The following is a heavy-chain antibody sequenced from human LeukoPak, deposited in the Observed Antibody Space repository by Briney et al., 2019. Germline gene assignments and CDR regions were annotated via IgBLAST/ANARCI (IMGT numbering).Heavy chain of an antibody. Sequence: ASVKVSCKASGGTFSSYAISWVRQAPGQGLEWMGGIIPIFGTANYAQKFQGRVTITTDESTSTAYMELSSLRSEDTAVYYCAFADFWSGYYYESRDYWGQGTLVTVSS. CDR1: GGTFSSYA. J-gene: IGHJ4*02. V-gene: IGHV1-69*05. D-gene: IGHD3-3*01. CDR3: AFADFWSGYYYESRDY. CDR2: IIPIFGTA.